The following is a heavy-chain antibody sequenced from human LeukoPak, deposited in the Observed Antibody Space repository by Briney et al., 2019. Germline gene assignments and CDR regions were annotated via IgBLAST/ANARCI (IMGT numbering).Heavy chain of an antibody. CDR3: ARDPTQYLRYGHFDY. D-gene: IGHD5/OR15-5a*01. V-gene: IGHV3-21*01. CDR1: GFTFSSSA. CDR2: INNVASHI. Sequence: GGSLRLSCAASGFTFSSSAMNWVRQAPGKGLEWVSSINNVASHIYYAHSVKGRFTISRDNGKNSLYLQMNSLSDEDTAVYYCARDPTQYLRYGHFDYWGQGTLVTVSS. J-gene: IGHJ4*02.